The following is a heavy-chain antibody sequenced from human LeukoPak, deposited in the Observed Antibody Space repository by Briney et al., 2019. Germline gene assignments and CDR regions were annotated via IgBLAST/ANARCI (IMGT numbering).Heavy chain of an antibody. V-gene: IGHV4-39*01. D-gene: IGHD1-1*01. CDR1: GGSISSSDYY. J-gene: IGHJ4*02. Sequence: SETLSLTCGVSGGSISSSDYYWGWTRQPPGKGLEWIGSSFHSGSPYYNPSLKSRVTISVDTSKNQFSLKLNSVTDADTAIYYCARATATGSWGLFDYWGQGAQVIVSS. CDR3: ARATATGSWGLFDY. CDR2: SFHSGSP.